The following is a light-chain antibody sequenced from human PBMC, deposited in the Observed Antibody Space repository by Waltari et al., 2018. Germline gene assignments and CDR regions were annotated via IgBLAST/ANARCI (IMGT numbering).Light chain of an antibody. CDR1: QDISNF. CDR2: DAA. V-gene: IGKV1-33*01. CDR3: QQYANFPLT. J-gene: IGKJ4*01. Sequence: DIQMTQSPSSLSASVGDRVTITCQASQDISNFLTWYQQKPGKAPKLLIYDAANSETGVPSRFSGSAYGTDFTFTISSLQPEDIATYYCQQYANFPLTIGGGTKLEI.